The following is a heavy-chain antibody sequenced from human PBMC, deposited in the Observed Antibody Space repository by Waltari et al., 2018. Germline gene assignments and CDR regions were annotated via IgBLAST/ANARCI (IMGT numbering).Heavy chain of an antibody. CDR3: AKELERKPYYYYGWDV. V-gene: IGHV3-23*01. CDR1: GFTFSDYA. D-gene: IGHD1-1*01. Sequence: EMHLLESGGSLAQPGESLRLSCAASGFTFSDYAMAWVRQAPGKGLEWVSTISNSDDTTYYAGSVKGRFTISRDNSKSTLFLQMNSLRADDTAIYYCAKELERKPYYYYGWDVWGQGTTVTVSS. J-gene: IGHJ6*02. CDR2: ISNSDDTT.